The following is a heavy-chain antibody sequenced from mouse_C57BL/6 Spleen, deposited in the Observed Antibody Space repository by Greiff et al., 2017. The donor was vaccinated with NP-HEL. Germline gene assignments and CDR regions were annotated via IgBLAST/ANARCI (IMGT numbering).Heavy chain of an antibody. J-gene: IGHJ4*01. CDR1: GYTFTSYW. D-gene: IGHD3-2*02. CDR3: TKYTTTAQATYYAMED. Sequence: VQLQQSGTVLARPGASVKMSCKTSGYTFTSYWMHWVNQRPGQGLEWIGAIYPGNSDTSYNQKFKGKANLTAVTSASTAYMVLSSLTTEDSAVYYSTKYTTTAQATYYAMEDWGQGTSVTVSS. CDR2: IYPGNSDT. V-gene: IGHV1-5*01.